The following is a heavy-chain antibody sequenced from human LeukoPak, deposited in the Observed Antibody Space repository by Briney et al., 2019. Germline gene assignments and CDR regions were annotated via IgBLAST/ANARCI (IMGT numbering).Heavy chain of an antibody. J-gene: IGHJ6*02. Sequence: GGSLRLSCAASGFTFSSYSMNWVRQAPGKGLEWVAVISYDSSNKYYADSVKGRFTIARDNSKKTQYLQMNSLRAEDTAVYYCARSPGIAAAGTGSYYYYGMDVWGQGTTVTVSS. CDR3: ARSPGIAAAGTGSYYYYGMDV. V-gene: IGHV3-30*03. CDR1: GFTFSSYS. D-gene: IGHD6-13*01. CDR2: ISYDSSNK.